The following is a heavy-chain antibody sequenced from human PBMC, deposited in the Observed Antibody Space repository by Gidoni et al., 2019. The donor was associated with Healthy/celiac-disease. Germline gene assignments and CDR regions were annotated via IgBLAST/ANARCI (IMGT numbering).Heavy chain of an antibody. J-gene: IGHJ3*02. Sequence: EVQLLESGGGLVQPGGSLRLSCAASGFTFSSYAMSWVRQVPEKGLEWVSAISGSGGSTYYADSGKGRFTISRDNSKNTLYLQMNSLRAEDTAVYYCAKDASPRPGGAVDIWGQGTMVTVSS. CDR3: AKDASPRPGGAVDI. CDR1: GFTFSSYA. V-gene: IGHV3-23*01. D-gene: IGHD3-16*01. CDR2: ISGSGGST.